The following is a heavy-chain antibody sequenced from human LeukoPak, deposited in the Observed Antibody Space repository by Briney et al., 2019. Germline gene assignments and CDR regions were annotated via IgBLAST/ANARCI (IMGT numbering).Heavy chain of an antibody. D-gene: IGHD3-10*01. J-gene: IGHJ4*02. V-gene: IGHV3-15*01. CDR3: TTQRAGAFDY. CDR1: GITFSNAW. Sequence: PGGSLRLSCAASGITFSNAWMTWVRRAPGKGLEWVGRILSKTDGGTANYAAPVKGRFTISRDDSKDTVYLRMNSLKSEDTAAYYCTTQRAGAFDYWGQGTLVTVSS. CDR2: ILSKTDGGTA.